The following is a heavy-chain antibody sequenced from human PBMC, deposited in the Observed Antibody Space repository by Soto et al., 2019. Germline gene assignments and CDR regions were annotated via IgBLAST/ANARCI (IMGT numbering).Heavy chain of an antibody. CDR2: ISGSGGST. Sequence: PGGSLRLSCAAAGFIFSTYAMSWVRKAPGKGLEWVSGISGSGGSTYYADSVKGRFTISRDNSKNTLYLQMNSLRAEDTAVYYCAKDGMAAAASPYYFDYWGHGTLVTVSS. CDR1: GFIFSTYA. D-gene: IGHD6-13*01. J-gene: IGHJ4*01. V-gene: IGHV3-23*01. CDR3: AKDGMAAAASPYYFDY.